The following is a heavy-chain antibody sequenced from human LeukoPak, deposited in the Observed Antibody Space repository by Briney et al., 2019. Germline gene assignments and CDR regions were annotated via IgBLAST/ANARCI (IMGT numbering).Heavy chain of an antibody. V-gene: IGHV5-51*01. D-gene: IGHD3-22*01. CDR2: IYPVDSDT. CDR1: GYSFSSYW. Sequence: PGESLKISCKGSGYSFSSYWIGWVRQMPGKGLEWMGIIYPVDSDTRYSPSFEGQVTISADKSISTAYLQWSSLKASDTAMYYCARRTYYYDSGAYRRYYFDYWGQGTLVTVSS. CDR3: ARRTYYYDSGAYRRYYFDY. J-gene: IGHJ4*02.